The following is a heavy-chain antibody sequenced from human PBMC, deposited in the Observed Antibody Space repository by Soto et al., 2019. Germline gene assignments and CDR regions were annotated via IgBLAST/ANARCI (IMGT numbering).Heavy chain of an antibody. CDR3: AGELYSSSCPRCYFDY. CDR1: GGTFSSYA. Sequence: QVQLVQSGAEVKKPGSSVKVSCKASGGTFSSYAISWVRQAPGQGLEWMGGIIPIFGTANYAQKFQGRVTIAADDSTSTAYMELSSLRSEDTAVYYCAGELYSSSCPRCYFDYWGQGTLVTVSS. CDR2: IIPIFGTA. J-gene: IGHJ4*02. D-gene: IGHD6-13*01. V-gene: IGHV1-69*12.